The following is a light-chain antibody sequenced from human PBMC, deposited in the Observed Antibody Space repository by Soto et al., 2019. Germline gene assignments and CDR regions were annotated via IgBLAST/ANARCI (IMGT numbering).Light chain of an antibody. CDR3: SSYRSIRPLFV. CDR2: EVS. J-gene: IGLJ1*01. CDR1: SSDFGNYNY. Sequence: QSVLTQPASVSGSPGQSITISCTGASSDFGNYNYVSWYQHHPGKAPKLMIYEVSNRPSGVSNRFSGSKSGNTASLTISGLQAEDEADYYCSSYRSIRPLFVFGTGTKLTVL. V-gene: IGLV2-14*01.